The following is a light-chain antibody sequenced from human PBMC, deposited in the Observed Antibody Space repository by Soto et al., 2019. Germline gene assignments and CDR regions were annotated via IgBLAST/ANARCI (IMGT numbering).Light chain of an antibody. CDR2: AAS. CDR3: QQYGSSSYT. J-gene: IGKJ2*01. Sequence: EIVLTQSPGTLSLSPGERATLSCRASQSISSSYLAWYQQNRGQAPRLLSYAASSRATGIPDRLSGSGSGTDFTLTISRLEPEDFAVYYFQQYGSSSYTFGQGTQLEIK. V-gene: IGKV3-20*01. CDR1: QSISSSY.